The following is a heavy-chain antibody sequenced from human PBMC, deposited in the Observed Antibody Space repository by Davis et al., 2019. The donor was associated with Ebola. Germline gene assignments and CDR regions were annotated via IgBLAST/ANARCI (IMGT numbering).Heavy chain of an antibody. CDR1: GGTFSSYA. CDR3: ARDALGMLWKLPFDY. J-gene: IGHJ4*02. Sequence: AASVTVSCKASGGTFSSYAISWVRQAPGQGLEWMGGIIPIFGTANYAQKFQGRVTITADESTSTAYMELSSLRSEDTAVYYCARDALGMLWKLPFDYWGQGTLVTISS. D-gene: IGHD1-26*01. CDR2: IIPIFGTA. V-gene: IGHV1-69*13.